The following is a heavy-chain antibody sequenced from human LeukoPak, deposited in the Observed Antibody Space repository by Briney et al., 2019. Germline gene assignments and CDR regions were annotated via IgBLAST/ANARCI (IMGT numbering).Heavy chain of an antibody. J-gene: IGHJ4*02. CDR2: ISGSGAGT. D-gene: IGHD3-22*01. V-gene: IGHV3-23*01. Sequence: GGSLRLSCAASGFTFSSFAMSWVRQAPGKGPEWVSAISGSGAGTYDADSVKGRFIISRDNSKNTLYLQMNSLRAEDTAVYYCAKDHHDYDSSGHYYFDYWGQGTLVTVSS. CDR1: GFTFSSFA. CDR3: AKDHHDYDSSGHYYFDY.